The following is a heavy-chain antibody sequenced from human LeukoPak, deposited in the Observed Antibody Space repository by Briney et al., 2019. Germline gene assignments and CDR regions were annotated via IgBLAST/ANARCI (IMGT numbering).Heavy chain of an antibody. J-gene: IGHJ4*02. Sequence: GGSLRLSCAASGFTFSSYGMHWVRQAPGKGLEWVAFIRFDGSDNDYADSVKGRFAISRDNSKNTLYLQMNSLRAEDTALYYCAKGRHSGFDDLVPEYWGLGTLVTVSS. D-gene: IGHD5-12*01. V-gene: IGHV3-30*02. CDR1: GFTFSSYG. CDR3: AKGRHSGFDDLVPEY. CDR2: IRFDGSDN.